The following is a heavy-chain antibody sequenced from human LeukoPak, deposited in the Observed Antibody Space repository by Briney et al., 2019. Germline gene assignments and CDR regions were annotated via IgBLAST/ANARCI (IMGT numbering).Heavy chain of an antibody. CDR1: GFRFSDYW. D-gene: IGHD3-16*01. J-gene: IGHJ4*02. CDR3: TTEFGRPGY. V-gene: IGHV3-7*05. Sequence: PGGSLRLSCAASGFRFSDYWISWVRQAPGKGLEWVASIKKDGSEKNYVDSVKGRFTISRDNAKNSLYLQMNSLRVEDTAVYYCTTEFGRPGYWGQGTLVTVSS. CDR2: IKKDGSEK.